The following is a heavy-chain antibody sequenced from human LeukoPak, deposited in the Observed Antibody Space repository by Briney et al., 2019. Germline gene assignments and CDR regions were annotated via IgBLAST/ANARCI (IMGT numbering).Heavy chain of an antibody. D-gene: IGHD3-10*01. V-gene: IGHV3-48*03. CDR2: ISSSGSTK. CDR1: GFTFSSYE. CDR3: ARDSGSSQGMDV. J-gene: IGHJ6*02. Sequence: PGGSLRLSCAASGFTFSSYEMNWVRQAPGKGLEWVSYISSSGSTKYYADSVKGRFTISRDNAKNSLYLQMNGLRAEDTAVYYCARDSGSSQGMDVWGQGTTVTVSS.